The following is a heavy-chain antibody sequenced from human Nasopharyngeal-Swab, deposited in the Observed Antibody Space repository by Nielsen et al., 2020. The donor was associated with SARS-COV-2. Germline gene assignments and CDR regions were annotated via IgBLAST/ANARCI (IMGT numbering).Heavy chain of an antibody. CDR3: AHRRDTSGWYVEY. V-gene: IGHV2-5*02. D-gene: IGHD6-19*01. Sequence: SGPTLVKHTQTQTLTCTFNGLSLNTSGVGVGWIRRPPGKALECLALIYWDDDKRYSPSLKSRITNTKDTSKNQVVLTITNMDPVDTATYYCAHRRDTSGWYVEYWGQGTLVTVSS. J-gene: IGHJ4*02. CDR1: GLSLNTSGVG. CDR2: IYWDDDK.